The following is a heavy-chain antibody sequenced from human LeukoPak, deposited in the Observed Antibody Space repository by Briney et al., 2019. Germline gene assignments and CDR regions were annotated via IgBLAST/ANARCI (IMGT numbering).Heavy chain of an antibody. J-gene: IGHJ4*02. CDR3: ARHSAEKYTGAYGWAPPDEY. V-gene: IGHV3-21*01. Sequence: TGGSLRLSCAASGFTFSSYTMTWVRQAPGKGLEWVSSITRTSIYIYYADSVKGRFTISRDNAKNSLYLQMNSLRTEDTAVYYCARHSAEKYTGAYGWAPPDEYWGQGTLVTVSS. CDR1: GFTFSSYT. D-gene: IGHD7-27*01. CDR2: ITRTSIYI.